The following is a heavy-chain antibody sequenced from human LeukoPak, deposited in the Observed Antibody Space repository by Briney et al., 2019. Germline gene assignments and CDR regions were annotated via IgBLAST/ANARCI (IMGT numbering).Heavy chain of an antibody. CDR1: GFTFSDYY. Sequence: GGSLRLSCAASGFTFSDYYMSWIRQAPGKGLEWVSYISGSGSTIYYADSVKGRFTISRDNAKNSLYLQMNSLRAEDTAVYYCARETVPATATNWFDPWGQGTLVTVSS. V-gene: IGHV3-11*01. CDR2: ISGSGSTI. D-gene: IGHD2-2*01. J-gene: IGHJ5*02. CDR3: ARETVPATATNWFDP.